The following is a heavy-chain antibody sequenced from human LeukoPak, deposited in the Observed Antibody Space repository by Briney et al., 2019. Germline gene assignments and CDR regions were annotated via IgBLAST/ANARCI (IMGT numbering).Heavy chain of an antibody. D-gene: IGHD3-10*01. CDR2: ISDSSFTI. Sequence: GGSLRLSCAASGFTFSSYSMNWVRQAPGKGLEWVSYISDSSFTIYYADSLRGRFTISRDNAKNALYLQMNSLRAEDTAVYYCARDLVVRGRWSWFDPWGQGTLVTVSS. CDR3: ARDLVVRGRWSWFDP. V-gene: IGHV3-48*04. J-gene: IGHJ5*02. CDR1: GFTFSSYS.